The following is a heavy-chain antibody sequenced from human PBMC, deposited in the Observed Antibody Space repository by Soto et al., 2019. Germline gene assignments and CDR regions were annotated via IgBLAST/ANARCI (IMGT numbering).Heavy chain of an antibody. J-gene: IGHJ4*02. D-gene: IGHD6-13*01. V-gene: IGHV1-2*02. Sequence: ASVKASCKASGYTFIDYYMHWVRQAPGQGFEWLGRISPKSGATNYAQKFQGRVTMTWDTSLNTAYMELSSLISEDTAIYYCAVFRSSWFGDGRLDSWGPGTLVTVSS. CDR3: AVFRSSWFGDGRLDS. CDR1: GYTFIDYY. CDR2: ISPKSGAT.